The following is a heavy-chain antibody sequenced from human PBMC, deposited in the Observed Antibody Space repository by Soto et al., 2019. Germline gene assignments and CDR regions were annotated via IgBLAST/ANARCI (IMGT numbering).Heavy chain of an antibody. J-gene: IGHJ4*02. CDR3: VRGGWGTSPLKWAFGY. CDR2: IYYSGST. V-gene: IGHV4-59*01. Sequence: SETLSLTCTVSDGSISNYYWSWIRQPPGKELEWIGYIYYSGSTNYNPSLKSRVTISVDTSKNQFSLQLISVTAADTAVYYCVRGGWGTSPLKWAFGYWGLGTLVTVSS. D-gene: IGHD1-1*01. CDR1: DGSISNYY.